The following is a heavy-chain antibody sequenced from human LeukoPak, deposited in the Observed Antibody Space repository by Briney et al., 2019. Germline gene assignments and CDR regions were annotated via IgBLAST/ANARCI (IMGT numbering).Heavy chain of an antibody. D-gene: IGHD4-17*01. V-gene: IGHV1-2*02. Sequence: ASVKVSCKASGYIFTGYYMHWVRQAPGQGLEWMGWINPNSGGTNYAQKFQGRVTMTRDTSISTAYMELSRLRSDDTAVYYCARARVTTVTTYAFDIWGQGTMVTVSS. CDR1: GYIFTGYY. CDR2: INPNSGGT. CDR3: ARARVTTVTTYAFDI. J-gene: IGHJ3*02.